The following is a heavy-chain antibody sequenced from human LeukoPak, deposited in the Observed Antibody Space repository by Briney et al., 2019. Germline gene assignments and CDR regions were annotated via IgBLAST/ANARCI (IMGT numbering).Heavy chain of an antibody. CDR2: INHSGST. V-gene: IGHV4-34*01. CDR1: GGSFSGYY. CDR3: ARTAHSPYYYDSSGSLNWFDP. Sequence: SETLSPTCAVYGGSFSGYYWSWIRQPPGKGLEWIGEINHSGSTNYNPSLKSRVTISVDTSKNQFSLKLSSVTAADTAVYYCARTAHSPYYYDSSGSLNWFDPWGQGTLVTVSS. D-gene: IGHD3-22*01. J-gene: IGHJ5*02.